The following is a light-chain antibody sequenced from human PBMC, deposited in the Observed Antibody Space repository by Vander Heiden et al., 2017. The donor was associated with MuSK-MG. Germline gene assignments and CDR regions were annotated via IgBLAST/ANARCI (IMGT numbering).Light chain of an antibody. J-gene: IGKJ1*01. Sequence: EIVLTLSPRPLSVSPGARATRAARASQGTNGNFLGCYHQKPGQAPRVLIYGASSRATGIPDRFSGSGSGTDFTLAISIMKPQDFAVSYCQQSGSKAWTFGQGTRVEMK. CDR2: GAS. CDR3: QQSGSKAWT. V-gene: IGKV3-20*01. CDR1: QGTNGNF.